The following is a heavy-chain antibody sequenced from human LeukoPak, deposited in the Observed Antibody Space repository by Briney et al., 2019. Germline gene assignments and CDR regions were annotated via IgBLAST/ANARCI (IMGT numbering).Heavy chain of an antibody. J-gene: IGHJ6*03. CDR3: ARAYTSSRHYYYYYMDV. CDR1: GFTFSSYA. Sequence: GGSLRLSCAASGFTFSSYAMSWVRQAPGKGLEWVSGITWNGDTTGYADSVKGRFTISRDNAKNSLYLQMNSLRAEDTALYYCARAYTSSRHYYYYYMDVWGKGTTVTVSS. V-gene: IGHV3-20*04. D-gene: IGHD6-13*01. CDR2: ITWNGDTT.